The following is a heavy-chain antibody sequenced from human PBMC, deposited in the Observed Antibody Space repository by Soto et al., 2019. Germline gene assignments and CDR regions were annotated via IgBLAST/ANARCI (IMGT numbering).Heavy chain of an antibody. D-gene: IGHD3-22*01. J-gene: IGHJ3*02. CDR3: ARANYYDSSGYSDAFDI. V-gene: IGHV3-74*01. Sequence: GGSLRLSCAASGFTFSSYWMHWVRQAPGKGLVWVSRINSDGSSTSYADSVKGRFTISRDNAKNTLYLQMNSLRAEDTAVYYCARANYYDSSGYSDAFDIWGQGTMVTVSS. CDR1: GFTFSSYW. CDR2: INSDGSST.